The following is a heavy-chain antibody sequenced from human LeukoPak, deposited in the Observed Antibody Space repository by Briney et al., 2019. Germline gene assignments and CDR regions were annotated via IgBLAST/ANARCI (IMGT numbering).Heavy chain of an antibody. CDR2: ISYDGSNK. D-gene: IGHD4-17*01. J-gene: IGHJ6*03. Sequence: PGRSLRLSCAASGFTFSSYGMHWVRQAPGKGLEWVAVISYDGSNKYYADSVKGRFTISRDNSKNTLYLQMNSLRAEDTAVYYCARDGYGDSYYYYYYYMDVWGKGTTVTVSS. CDR3: ARDGYGDSYYYYYYYMDV. V-gene: IGHV3-30*03. CDR1: GFTFSSYG.